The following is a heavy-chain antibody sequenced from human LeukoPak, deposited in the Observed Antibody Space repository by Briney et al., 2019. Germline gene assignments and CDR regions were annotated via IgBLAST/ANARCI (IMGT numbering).Heavy chain of an antibody. CDR1: GGSISSGSYY. CDR3: ARDIGLAYSGYDPGAFDI. J-gene: IGHJ3*02. D-gene: IGHD5-12*01. Sequence: SSQTLSLTCTVSGGSISSGSYYWSWIRQPAGKGLEWIGRIYTSGSTNYNPSLKSRVTISVDTSKNQFSLKLSSVTAADTAVYYCARDIGLAYSGYDPGAFDIWGQGTMVTVSS. CDR2: IYTSGST. V-gene: IGHV4-61*02.